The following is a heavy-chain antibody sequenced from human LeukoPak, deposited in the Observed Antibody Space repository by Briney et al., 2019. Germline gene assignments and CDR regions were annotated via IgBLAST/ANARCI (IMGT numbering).Heavy chain of an antibody. CDR3: ATRRFGELTY. Sequence: PGGSLRLSCAASGFIFSSYAMNWVRQAPGKGLEWVSGISGSGGSTYYADSVKGRFSISRDTSKNTLYLQMNSLRVEDTAVYYCATRRFGELTYWGQGTLVTVSS. CDR1: GFIFSSYA. V-gene: IGHV3-23*01. CDR2: ISGSGGST. D-gene: IGHD3-10*01. J-gene: IGHJ4*02.